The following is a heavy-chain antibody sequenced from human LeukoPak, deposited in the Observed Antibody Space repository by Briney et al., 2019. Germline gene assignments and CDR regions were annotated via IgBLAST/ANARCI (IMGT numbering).Heavy chain of an antibody. CDR1: GFTFSNYA. CDR3: ARGGEPNWFDP. D-gene: IGHD1-14*01. V-gene: IGHV3-30*04. Sequence: GGSLRLSCAASGFTFSNYAMHWVRQAPGKGLEWVAVISYDGSKNYYGDSVKGRFTISRDNSKNTLYVQMNSLRAEDTAVYYCARGGEPNWFDPWGQGTLVTVSS. CDR2: ISYDGSKN. J-gene: IGHJ5*02.